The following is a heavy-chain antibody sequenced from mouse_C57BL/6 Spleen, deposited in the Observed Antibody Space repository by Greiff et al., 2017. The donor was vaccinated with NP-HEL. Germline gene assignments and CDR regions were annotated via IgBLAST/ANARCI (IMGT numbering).Heavy chain of an antibody. Sequence: EVKLQESGPELVKPGASVKISCKASGYSFTGYYMHWVKQSHGNILDWIGYIYPYNGVSSYNQKFKGKATLTVDKSSSTAYMELRSLTSEDSAVYYWASDAYDYDVGFAYWGQGTLVTVSA. CDR1: GYSFTGYY. D-gene: IGHD2-4*01. CDR3: ASDAYDYDVGFAY. CDR2: IYPYNGVS. J-gene: IGHJ3*01. V-gene: IGHV1-31*01.